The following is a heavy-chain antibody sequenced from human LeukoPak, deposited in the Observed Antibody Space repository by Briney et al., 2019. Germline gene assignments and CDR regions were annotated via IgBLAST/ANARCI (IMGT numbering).Heavy chain of an antibody. V-gene: IGHV3-7*01. CDR2: IQREGSEK. J-gene: IGHJ4*02. CDR1: GFTFSNYW. Sequence: GGSLRLSCAASGFTFSNYWMSWVRQAPGKGLEWVANIQREGSEKYYVDSVKGRFTISRDNAKKSLYLQMNSLRVEDTAVYYCARDGYDSIWGQGTLVPSPQ. CDR3: ARDGYDSI. D-gene: IGHD3-22*01.